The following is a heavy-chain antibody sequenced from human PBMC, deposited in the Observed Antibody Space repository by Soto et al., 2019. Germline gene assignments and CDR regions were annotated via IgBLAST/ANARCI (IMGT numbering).Heavy chain of an antibody. CDR3: AHRVLRTVFGLVTTTAIYFDF. V-gene: IGHV2-5*02. CDR1: GFSLTTSGVG. Sequence: QITLNESGPTQVKPRQTLTLTCTFSGFSLTTSGVGVGWIRQSPGKAPEWLALTYWDDDKRYSPSLKSRLTITKDTSKDQMVLTMADLDPADTATYYCAHRVLRTVFGLVTTTAIYFDFCGQGTPVAVSS. CDR2: TYWDDDK. D-gene: IGHD3-3*01. J-gene: IGHJ4*02.